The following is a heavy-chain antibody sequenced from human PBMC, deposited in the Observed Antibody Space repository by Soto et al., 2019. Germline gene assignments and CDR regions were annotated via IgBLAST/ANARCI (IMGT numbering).Heavy chain of an antibody. V-gene: IGHV3-48*01. J-gene: IGHJ6*03. D-gene: IGHD1-1*01. Sequence: PGGSLILSCEFSGFTFSTFWMSWVRQAPGKGLEWVSYISSSSSTIYYADSVKGRFTISRDNAKNSLYLQMNSLRAEDTAVYYCARVIDQLYYYYMDVWGKGTTVTVSS. CDR2: ISSSSSTI. CDR3: ARVIDQLYYYYMDV. CDR1: GFTFSTFW.